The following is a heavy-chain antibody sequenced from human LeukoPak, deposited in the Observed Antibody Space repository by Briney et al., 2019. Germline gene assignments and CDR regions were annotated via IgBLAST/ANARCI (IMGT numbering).Heavy chain of an antibody. J-gene: IGHJ4*02. CDR3: ARDLTQLALFDY. CDR1: GFTFSNYG. Sequence: ARSLRLSCAASGFTFSNYGMHWVRQAPGEGLEWVAVIWYDGGNKYYADSVKGRFTLSRDNSKNTLSLQMNSLRPEDTAVYFCARDLTQLALFDYWGQGTLVTVSS. CDR2: IWYDGGNK. V-gene: IGHV3-33*01. D-gene: IGHD6-13*01.